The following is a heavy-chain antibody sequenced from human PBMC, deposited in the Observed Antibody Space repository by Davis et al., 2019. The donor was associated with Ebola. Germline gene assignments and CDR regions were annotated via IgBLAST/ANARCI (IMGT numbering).Heavy chain of an antibody. Sequence: PSETLSLTCVVSGGSISSHYWSWIRQPPGKGLEWIGYIYYSGSTNYNPSLKSRVTISLDTPKHQFSLKLSPVTAADTAGYYCARASLSSSPKFDYWGQGTLVTVSS. CDR2: IYYSGST. J-gene: IGHJ4*02. D-gene: IGHD6-6*01. CDR3: ARASLSSSPKFDY. CDR1: GGSISSHY. V-gene: IGHV4-59*08.